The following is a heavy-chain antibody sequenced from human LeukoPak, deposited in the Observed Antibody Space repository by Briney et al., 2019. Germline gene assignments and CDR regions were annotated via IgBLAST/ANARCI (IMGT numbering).Heavy chain of an antibody. CDR3: ARVTGLMVRGVIITSYYYMDV. J-gene: IGHJ6*03. V-gene: IGHV3-48*03. D-gene: IGHD3-10*01. CDR1: GFTFSSYE. CDR2: ISSSGSTI. Sequence: GGSLRLSCAASGFTFSSYEMNWVRQAPGKGLEWVSYISSSGSTIYYADSVKGRFTISRDNAKNSLYLQMNSLRAEDTAVYYCARVTGLMVRGVIITSYYYMDVWGKGTTVTVSS.